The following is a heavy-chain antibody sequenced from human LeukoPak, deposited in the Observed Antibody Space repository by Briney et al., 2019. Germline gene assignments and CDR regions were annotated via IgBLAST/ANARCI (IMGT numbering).Heavy chain of an antibody. J-gene: IGHJ6*02. Sequence: SQTLSLTCVISGDRVSSNSVAWNWIRQSPSRGLEWLGRTYYRSKWCNDYAVSVKSRITINPDTSKNQLSLHLNSVSPEDTAVYYCARVWAPTKYAGMDVWGQGTTVTVSS. D-gene: IGHD2-2*01. V-gene: IGHV6-1*01. CDR1: GDRVSSNSVA. CDR2: TYYRSKWCN. CDR3: ARVWAPTKYAGMDV.